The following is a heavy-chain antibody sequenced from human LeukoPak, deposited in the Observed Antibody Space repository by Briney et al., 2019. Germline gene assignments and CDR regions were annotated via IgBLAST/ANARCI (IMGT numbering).Heavy chain of an antibody. CDR3: ASTRDGYNFWLDY. V-gene: IGHV4-61*01. D-gene: IGHD5-24*01. J-gene: IGHJ4*02. CDR2: IYYSGST. CDR1: GYSISSGYY. Sequence: PSETLSLTCTVSGYSISSGYYWSWVRQPPGKGLEWIGYIYYSGSTNYNPSLKSRVTISVDTSKNQFSLKLSSVTAADTAVYYCASTRDGYNFWLDYWGQGTLVTVSS.